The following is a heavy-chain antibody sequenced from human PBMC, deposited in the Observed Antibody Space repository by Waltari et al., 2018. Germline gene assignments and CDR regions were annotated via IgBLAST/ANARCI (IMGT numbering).Heavy chain of an antibody. D-gene: IGHD3-9*01. Sequence: QVQLVQSGAEVKKPGASVKVSCKASGYTFTGYYMHWVRQAPGQGLEWMGRINPNSGGTNYAQKFQGRGTMTRDTSISTAYMELSRLRSDDTAVYYCARTLRYFDWPTPIDYWGQGTLVTVSS. CDR1: GYTFTGYY. J-gene: IGHJ4*02. CDR3: ARTLRYFDWPTPIDY. V-gene: IGHV1-2*06. CDR2: INPNSGGT.